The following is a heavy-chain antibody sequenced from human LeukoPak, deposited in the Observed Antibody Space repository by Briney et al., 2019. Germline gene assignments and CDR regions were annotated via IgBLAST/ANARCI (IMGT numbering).Heavy chain of an antibody. CDR2: ISGSGGST. D-gene: IGHD3-22*01. Sequence: GGSLRLSCAVSGFPFSSFWMHWVRQIPGKGLEWVSAISGSGGSTYYADSVKGRFTISRDNSKNTLYLQMNSLRAEDTAVYYCAKGHQVVTKNYYYYYMDVWGKGTTVTVSS. CDR1: GFPFSSFW. CDR3: AKGHQVVTKNYYYYYMDV. J-gene: IGHJ6*03. V-gene: IGHV3-23*01.